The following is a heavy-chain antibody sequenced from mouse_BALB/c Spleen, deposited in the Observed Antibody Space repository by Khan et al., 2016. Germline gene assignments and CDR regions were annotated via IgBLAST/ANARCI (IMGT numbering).Heavy chain of an antibody. D-gene: IGHD1-1*01. CDR2: INTNTGEP. CDR1: GYTFTNYG. V-gene: IGHV9-3*02. J-gene: IGHJ3*01. Sequence: QIQLVQSGPELKKPGETVKISCKASGYTFTNYGMNWVKQAPGKGLKWMGWINTNTGEPTYAEEFKGRFAFSLETSASNDYLQNNNLKNEDTATYFCAEDYYGSNWFAYWGQGTLVTVSA. CDR3: AEDYYGSNWFAY.